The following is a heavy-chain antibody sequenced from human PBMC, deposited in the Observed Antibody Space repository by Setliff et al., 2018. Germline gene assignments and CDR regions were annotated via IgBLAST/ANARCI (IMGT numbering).Heavy chain of an antibody. D-gene: IGHD6-25*01. CDR3: VGDTTSGWMLTK. V-gene: IGHV3-11*04. Sequence: LSLTCAVYGGSFSDYYMTWIRQAPGKGLEWVSYIDTTGRIIYYADSVRGRFTISRDNARDSLYLQMNSLRAEDTAVYYCVGDTTSGWMLTKWGQGTLVTVSS. CDR2: IDTTGRII. CDR1: GGSFSDYY. J-gene: IGHJ4*02.